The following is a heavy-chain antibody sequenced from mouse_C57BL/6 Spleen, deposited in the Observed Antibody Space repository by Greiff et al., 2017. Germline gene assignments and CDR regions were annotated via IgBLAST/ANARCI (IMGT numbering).Heavy chain of an antibody. CDR2: IWSDGST. J-gene: IGHJ4*01. CDR1: GFSLTSYG. Sequence: VKLVESGPGLVAPSQSLSITCTVSGFSLTSYGVHWVRQPPGKGLEWLVVIWSDGSTTYNSALKSRLSISKDNSKSQVFLKMNSPQTDDTAMYYCARHDPYYYAMDYWGQGTSVTVSS. V-gene: IGHV2-6-1*01. CDR3: ARHDPYYYAMDY.